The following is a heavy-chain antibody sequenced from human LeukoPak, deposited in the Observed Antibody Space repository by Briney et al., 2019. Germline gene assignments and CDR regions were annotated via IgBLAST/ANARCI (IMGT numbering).Heavy chain of an antibody. Sequence: GESLQISCKGSGYSFTSHWIGWVRPMPGKGLEWMGGIYPGDSDTRYSPSFQGQVTISADKSINPAYLQWNSLRASDTAMYYCARPGGSRSFDDWGQGTLVTVSS. J-gene: IGHJ4*02. CDR1: GYSFTSHW. CDR2: IYPGDSDT. V-gene: IGHV5-51*01. D-gene: IGHD1-26*01. CDR3: ARPGGSRSFDD.